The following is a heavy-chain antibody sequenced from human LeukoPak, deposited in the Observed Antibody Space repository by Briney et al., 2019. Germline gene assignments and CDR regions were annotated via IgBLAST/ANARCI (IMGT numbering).Heavy chain of an antibody. CDR1: GLTFSNYW. V-gene: IGHV3-7*01. D-gene: IGHD3-3*01. CDR2: IKPDGSEK. Sequence: GGSLRLSCVAPGLTFSNYWTSWVRQAPGKGLEWVVTIKPDGSEKYYVDSVKGRFTISRDNAKRSLYLQMDSLRAEDTAVYYCARDASAYYWGQGTLVTVSS. J-gene: IGHJ4*02. CDR3: ARDASAYY.